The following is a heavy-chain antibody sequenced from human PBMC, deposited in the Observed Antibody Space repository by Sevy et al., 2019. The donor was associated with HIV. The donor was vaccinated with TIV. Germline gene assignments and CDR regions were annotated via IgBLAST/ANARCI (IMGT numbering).Heavy chain of an antibody. CDR3: ARSPPWGNTWLYYFDN. CDR1: GGSISSKNYY. V-gene: IGHV4-39*01. J-gene: IGHJ4*02. Sequence: SETSLTCTVSGGSISSKNYYWCWLRQPPGKGLEWIGSVYYSGSTYYNPSLKSRVTISVETSKNQFSLTLSSVTAADTAVYYCARSPPWGNTWLYYFDNWGQGTLVTVSS. D-gene: IGHD6-13*01. CDR2: VYYSGST.